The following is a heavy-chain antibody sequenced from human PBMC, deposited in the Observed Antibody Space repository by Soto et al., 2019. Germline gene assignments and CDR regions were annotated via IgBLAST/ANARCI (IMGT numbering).Heavy chain of an antibody. D-gene: IGHD5-12*01. CDR1: GGSISNPIYY. CDR2: IHYSGSA. V-gene: IGHV4-39*07. J-gene: IGHJ6*02. Sequence: SETLSLTCSVSGGSISNPIYYWAWIRQPPGKGLEWIGSIHYSGSAHYNPSLKSRVTISVDTSKNQFSLKLSSVTAADTAVYYCARDPDPKGYSGYYYYGMDVWGQGTTVTVSS. CDR3: ARDPDPKGYSGYYYYGMDV.